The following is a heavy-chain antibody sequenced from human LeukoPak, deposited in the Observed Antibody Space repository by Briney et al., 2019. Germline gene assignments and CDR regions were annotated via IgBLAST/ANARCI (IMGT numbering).Heavy chain of an antibody. D-gene: IGHD3-9*01. V-gene: IGHV1-18*01. J-gene: IGHJ4*02. Sequence: ASVKVSCKASGYTFTSYGISWVRQAPGQGLEWMGWISAYNGNTNYAQKLQGRVTMTTDTSTSTAYMELRSLRSDDAAVYYCARADYDILTGYQLRLWGQGTLVTVSS. CDR1: GYTFTSYG. CDR2: ISAYNGNT. CDR3: ARADYDILTGYQLRL.